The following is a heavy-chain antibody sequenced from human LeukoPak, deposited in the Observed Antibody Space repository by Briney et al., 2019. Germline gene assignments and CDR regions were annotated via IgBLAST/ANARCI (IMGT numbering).Heavy chain of an antibody. D-gene: IGHD6-13*01. CDR2: IYYSGST. V-gene: IGHV4-31*03. Sequence: SETLSLTCTVPGGSISSGGYYWSWIRRHPGKGLEWIGYIYYSGSTYYNPSLKSRVTISVDTSKNQFSLKLSSVTAADTAVYYCARETNLIYSSSWFDYWGQGTLVTVSS. CDR3: ARETNLIYSSSWFDY. J-gene: IGHJ4*02. CDR1: GGSISSGGYY.